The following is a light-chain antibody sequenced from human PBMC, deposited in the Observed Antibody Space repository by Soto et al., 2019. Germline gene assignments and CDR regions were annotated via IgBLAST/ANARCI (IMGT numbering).Light chain of an antibody. CDR1: STEIGTYGH. J-gene: IGLJ1*01. Sequence: QSALTQPSSVPGPPRQSITISCTGTSTEIGTYGHVSWYQQRPGKVRQRIIYEVSNRPSGLCSRFSGSKSGNAASLNISRLQAEDEADYYCCSYTTGSTLVFGTGTQVAVL. CDR2: EVS. V-gene: IGLV2-14*01. CDR3: CSYTTGSTLV.